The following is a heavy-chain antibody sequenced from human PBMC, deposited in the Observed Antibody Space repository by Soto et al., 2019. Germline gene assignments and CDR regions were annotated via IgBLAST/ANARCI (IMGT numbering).Heavy chain of an antibody. CDR1: GFPLSARGVG. CDR2: IYWNDDK. Sequence: QITLKESGPTLVKPTETLTLTCTVSGFPLSARGVGVGWIRQPPGKALEWLAVIYWNDDKRYSPSLKSRLTITKETSKHQVVLTMTNTDPVDTAKYYCAHSPGGSAPDYWGQGTLVTVSS. J-gene: IGHJ4*02. V-gene: IGHV2-5*01. D-gene: IGHD3-16*01. CDR3: AHSPGGSAPDY.